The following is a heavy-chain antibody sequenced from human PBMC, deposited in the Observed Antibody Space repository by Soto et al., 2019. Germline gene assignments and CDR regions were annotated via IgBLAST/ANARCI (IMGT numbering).Heavy chain of an antibody. D-gene: IGHD2-2*02. V-gene: IGHV4-59*03. CDR2: IYFSGRT. Sequence: SETLSLTCAVYGGSFSGYYWSWIRQPPGKGLEWNGHIYFSGRTNYNPSIKSRVTTSLDTSKNQLSQKLSSVTAADTAVYYCATSNIRHYFDYWGQETLVTVSS. CDR3: ATSNIRHYFDY. J-gene: IGHJ4*02. CDR1: GGSFSGYY.